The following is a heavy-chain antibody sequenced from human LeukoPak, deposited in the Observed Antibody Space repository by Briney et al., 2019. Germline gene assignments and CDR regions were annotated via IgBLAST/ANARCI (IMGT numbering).Heavy chain of an antibody. D-gene: IGHD6-13*01. V-gene: IGHV3-30*04. CDR2: ISYDGSNK. CDR1: GFTFMNYA. J-gene: IGHJ4*02. CDR3: ARDQSSSWYTALDY. Sequence: GGSLRLSCATSGFTFMNYAMSWVRQAPGKGLEWVAVISYDGSNKYYADSVKGRFTISRDNSKNTLYLQMNSLRAEDTAVYYCARDQSSSWYTALDYWGQGTLVTVSS.